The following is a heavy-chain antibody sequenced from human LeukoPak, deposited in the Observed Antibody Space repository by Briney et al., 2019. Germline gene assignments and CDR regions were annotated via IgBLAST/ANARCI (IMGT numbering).Heavy chain of an antibody. CDR3: AKDYRYCSSGSCYEVYGMAV. V-gene: IGHV3-23*01. Sequence: PAGSLSLSCAASGFTFSNYAMSWVRQAPGKGLEWISTINRSGGSTYYADSVNGLFTIADNTSKNTVLQLRNSLSADDTAEYHCAKDYRYCSSGSCYEVYGMAVWGQGTTVTVSS. CDR1: GFTFSNYA. D-gene: IGHD2-2*01. CDR2: INRSGGST. J-gene: IGHJ6*02.